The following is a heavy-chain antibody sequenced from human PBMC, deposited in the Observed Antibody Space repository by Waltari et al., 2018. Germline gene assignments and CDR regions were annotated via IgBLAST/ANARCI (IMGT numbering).Heavy chain of an antibody. V-gene: IGHV3-7*04. Sequence: EVQLVESGGGLVGPGGSQSLSCGDSGFTFIDHSMTWVRQAPGKGLEWVASINHDASEKYYVDSVKGRLTISRDNAKNSLYLQMNSLSDEDTAVYYCTRWVCRSNCYIDYWGQGTLVTVSS. D-gene: IGHD1-26*01. CDR1: GFTFIDHS. J-gene: IGHJ4*02. CDR2: INHDASEK. CDR3: TRWVCRSNCYIDY.